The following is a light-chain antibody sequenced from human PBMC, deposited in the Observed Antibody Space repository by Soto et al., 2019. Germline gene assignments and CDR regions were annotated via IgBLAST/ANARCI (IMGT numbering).Light chain of an antibody. CDR3: MQALQTRT. CDR2: LDS. CDR1: HSLLHSNGYNY. V-gene: IGKV2-28*01. J-gene: IGKJ1*01. Sequence: DIVMTESPLSLPVTPGERASISCRSSHSLLHSNGYNYLDWYLQKPGQSPQLLIYLDSDRASGVHDRFSGSGSGTDFTLKIRRVEAEDVGVYYCMQALQTRTCGQGTKVDIK.